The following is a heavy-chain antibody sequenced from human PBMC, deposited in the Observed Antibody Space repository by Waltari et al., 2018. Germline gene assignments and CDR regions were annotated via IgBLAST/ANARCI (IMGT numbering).Heavy chain of an antibody. CDR3: AKEIRPNDY. Sequence: EVQLLESGGGLVQPGGSLRLSCVVSGLTFRTSAMSWVRQAPGKGLEWVSSISSRGGKMYYGDSVRGRFTISRDNSKNALYLQMNSLRAEDTAVYYCAKEIRPNDYWGQGTLVTVSS. V-gene: IGHV3-23*01. J-gene: IGHJ4*02. CDR1: GLTFRTSA. CDR2: ISSRGGKM.